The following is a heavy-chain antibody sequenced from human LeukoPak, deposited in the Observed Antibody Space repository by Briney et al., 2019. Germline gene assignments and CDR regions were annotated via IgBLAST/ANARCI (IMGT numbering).Heavy chain of an antibody. CDR1: GFTFSSYG. CDR2: ISYDGSNK. D-gene: IGHD3-10*01. Sequence: GGSLRLSCAASGFTFSSYGMHWVRQAPRKGLDWVAVISYDGSNKYYVDSVRGRFTISRDNSKNMLYLQTNSLRAEDTAVYYCAKNELLWFGEFDAFDIWGQGTMVTVSS. CDR3: AKNELLWFGEFDAFDI. J-gene: IGHJ3*02. V-gene: IGHV3-30*18.